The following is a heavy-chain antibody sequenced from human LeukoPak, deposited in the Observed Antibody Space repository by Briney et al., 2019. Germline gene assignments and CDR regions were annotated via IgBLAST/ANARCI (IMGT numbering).Heavy chain of an antibody. CDR2: ISAYNGNT. D-gene: IGHD3-22*01. Sequence: ASVKVSCKASGYTFTSYGISWVRQAPGQGLEWMGWISAYNGNTNYAQKLQGRVTMTTDTSTSTAYMELRGLRSDDTAVYYCARDGKYYYDSSGPYYYYYGMDVWGQGTTVTVSS. CDR3: ARDGKYYYDSSGPYYYYYGMDV. J-gene: IGHJ6*02. CDR1: GYTFTSYG. V-gene: IGHV1-18*01.